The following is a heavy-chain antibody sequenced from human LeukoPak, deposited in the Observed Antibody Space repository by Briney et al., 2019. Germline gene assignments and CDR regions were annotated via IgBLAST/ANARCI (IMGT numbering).Heavy chain of an antibody. CDR1: GGSFSGYY. CDR3: ARHRIMITFGGVTVPVYFDY. J-gene: IGHJ4*02. CDR2: INHSGST. V-gene: IGHV4-34*01. Sequence: PSETLSLTCAVYGGSFSGYYWSWIRQPPGKGLEWIGEINHSGSTNYNPSLKSRVTISVDTSKNQFSLKLSSVTAADTAVYYCARHRIMITFGGVTVPVYFDYWGQGTLVTVSS. D-gene: IGHD3-16*02.